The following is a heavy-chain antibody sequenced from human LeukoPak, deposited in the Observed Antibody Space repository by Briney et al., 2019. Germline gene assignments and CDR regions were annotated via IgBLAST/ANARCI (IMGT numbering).Heavy chain of an antibody. V-gene: IGHV3-23*01. D-gene: IGHD2-15*01. CDR2: ITASGDRT. J-gene: IGHJ4*02. CDR3: ARRDIVVVVSASDY. CDR1: GFSFGDYV. Sequence: GGSLRFSCAASGFSFGDYVMIWVRQAPGKGLEWVSGITASGDRTFYGDSVRGRFTMSRDNSKNTVYLQMNSLRVDDTAVYYCARRDIVVVVSASDYWGQGTLVTVSS.